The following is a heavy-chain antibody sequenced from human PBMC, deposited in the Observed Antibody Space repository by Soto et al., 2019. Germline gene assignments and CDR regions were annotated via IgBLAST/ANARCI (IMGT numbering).Heavy chain of an antibody. D-gene: IGHD3-10*01. Sequence: QVQLVEAGGGVVQPGRSLRLSCAAPGFPFTTYGMHWVREGPGKGLEWVAVISYDGSNKYYADSVKGRFTISRDNSKNTLNLQMNSLSPEDTALYYCVGGKYYFDYRGQGTLVTVSS. CDR2: ISYDGSNK. CDR3: VGGKYYFDY. CDR1: GFPFTTYG. V-gene: IGHV3-30*03. J-gene: IGHJ4*02.